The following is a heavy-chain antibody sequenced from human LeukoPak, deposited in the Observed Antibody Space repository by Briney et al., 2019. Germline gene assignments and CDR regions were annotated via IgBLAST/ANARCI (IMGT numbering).Heavy chain of an antibody. D-gene: IGHD1-7*01. CDR1: GFTFSSYA. CDR3: AKGFDWNYGPAKIRRYYFDY. V-gene: IGHV3-23*01. J-gene: IGHJ4*02. Sequence: SGGSLRLSCAASGFTFSSYAMSWVRQAPGKGLEWVSAISGSGGSTNYADSVKGRFIISRDTSKNMLYLQMNSLSAEDTAVYYCAKGFDWNYGPAKIRRYYFDYWGQGTLVTVSS. CDR2: ISGSGGST.